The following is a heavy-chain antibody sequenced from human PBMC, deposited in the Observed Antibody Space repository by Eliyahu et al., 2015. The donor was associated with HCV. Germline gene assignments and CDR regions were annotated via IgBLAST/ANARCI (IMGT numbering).Heavy chain of an antibody. CDR2: IGYGGNT. J-gene: IGHJ4*02. Sequence: QVQLVESGGGAVQPGGSXRVXGXASGFTFRDXGMHWVRQAPGKGLGWLTVIGYGGNTXYADSVKGRFTISRDTSKNILYLQMNSLRVEDTAVYYCAKDRTNSWTIDYWGQGSLVTVSS. V-gene: IGHV3-30*18. CDR3: AKDRTNSWTIDY. CDR1: GFTFRDXG. D-gene: IGHD2-2*01.